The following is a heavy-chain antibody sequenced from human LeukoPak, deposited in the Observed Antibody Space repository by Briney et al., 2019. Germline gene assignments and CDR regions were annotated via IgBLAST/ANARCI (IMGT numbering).Heavy chain of an antibody. Sequence: GGSLRLSCAASGFTFSSYGMHWVRQAPGKGLEWVAVISYDGSNKYYADPVKGRFTISRDNSKNTLYLQMNSLRAEDTAVYYCAKSQRAFEAYQLLQGDYWGQGTLVTVSS. D-gene: IGHD2-2*01. V-gene: IGHV3-30*18. CDR3: AKSQRAFEAYQLLQGDY. J-gene: IGHJ4*02. CDR1: GFTFSSYG. CDR2: ISYDGSNK.